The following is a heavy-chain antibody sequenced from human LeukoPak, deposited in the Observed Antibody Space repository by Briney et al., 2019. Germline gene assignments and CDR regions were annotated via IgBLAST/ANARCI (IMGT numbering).Heavy chain of an antibody. J-gene: IGHJ4*02. Sequence: SETLSLTYAVSGYSISSGYYWGWIRQPPGKGLEWIGSIYHSGSTHYNPSLKSRVTISVDTSKNQFSLKLYSVTAADTAVYYCASSLEFYYNVDYWGQGTLVTVSS. D-gene: IGHD3-10*01. CDR3: ASSLEFYYNVDY. V-gene: IGHV4-38-2*01. CDR2: IYHSGST. CDR1: GYSISSGYY.